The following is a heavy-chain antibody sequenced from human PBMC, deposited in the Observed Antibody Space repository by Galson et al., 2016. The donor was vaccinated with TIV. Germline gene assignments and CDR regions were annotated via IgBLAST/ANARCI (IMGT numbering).Heavy chain of an antibody. V-gene: IGHV3-33*06. CDR2: IWYDGNAK. Sequence: SLRLSCATSGFTFSNYGMYWVRQAPGKGLEWVALIWYDGNAKFYADSVKGRFTISRDTSRDTLYLQMNSLSAEDTALYYCAQDGSWSGDPIYGGTRPDFWGRGTLVTVSS. CDR1: GFTFSNYG. CDR3: AQDGSWSGDPIYGGTRPDF. D-gene: IGHD3-10*01. J-gene: IGHJ4*02.